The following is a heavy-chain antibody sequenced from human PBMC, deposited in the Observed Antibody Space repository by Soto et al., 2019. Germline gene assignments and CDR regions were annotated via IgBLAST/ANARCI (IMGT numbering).Heavy chain of an antibody. Sequence: ASVKVSCKASGYTFTGYYMHWVRQAPGQGLERMGIINPSGGSTSYAQKFQGRVTMTRDTSTSTVYMELSSLRSEDTAVYYCLCSGWSGDAFDIWGQGTMVTVSS. V-gene: IGHV1-46*01. CDR1: GYTFTGYY. D-gene: IGHD6-19*01. CDR2: INPSGGST. J-gene: IGHJ3*02. CDR3: LCSGWSGDAFDI.